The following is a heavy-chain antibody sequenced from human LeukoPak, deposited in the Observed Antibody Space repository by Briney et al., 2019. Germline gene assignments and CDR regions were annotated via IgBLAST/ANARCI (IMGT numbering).Heavy chain of an antibody. CDR3: ARGGGAARPRYFDL. D-gene: IGHD6-6*01. CDR1: GASFSNYY. J-gene: IGHJ2*01. Sequence: SETLSLTCAVYGASFSNYYWGWVRQPPGKGLEWIGEVNQSGRANYNPSLKSRVTLSVDTSENQFSLKLDSVTAADTAVYYCARGGGAARPRYFDLWGRGTLVTVSS. CDR2: VNQSGRA. V-gene: IGHV4-34*01.